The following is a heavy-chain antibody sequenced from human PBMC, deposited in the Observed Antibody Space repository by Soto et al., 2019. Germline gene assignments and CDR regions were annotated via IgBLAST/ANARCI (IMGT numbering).Heavy chain of an antibody. CDR2: INHSGST. V-gene: IGHV4-34*01. CDR1: GGSFSGYY. Sequence: PSETLSLTCAVYGGSFSGYYWSWIRQPPGKGLEWIWEINHSGSTNYNPSLKSRVTISVDTSKNQFSLKLSSVTAADTAVYYCAILGMDVWGQGTTVTVSS. J-gene: IGHJ6*02. CDR3: AILGMDV.